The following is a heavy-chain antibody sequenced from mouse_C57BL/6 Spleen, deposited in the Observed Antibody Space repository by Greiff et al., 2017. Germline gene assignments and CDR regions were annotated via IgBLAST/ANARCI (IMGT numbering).Heavy chain of an antibody. Sequence: VQRVESGPGLVQPSQSLSITCTASGFSLTSYGVHWVRQSPGKGLEWLGVIWSGGSTDYNAAFISSLSISKDNSKSQVLFKMNRLRAEDAAIYYCARKHGSEDDAMDYWGQGTSVTVSS. CDR2: IWSGGST. CDR1: GFSLTSYG. CDR3: ARKHGSEDDAMDY. J-gene: IGHJ4*01. V-gene: IGHV2-2*01. D-gene: IGHD1-1*01.